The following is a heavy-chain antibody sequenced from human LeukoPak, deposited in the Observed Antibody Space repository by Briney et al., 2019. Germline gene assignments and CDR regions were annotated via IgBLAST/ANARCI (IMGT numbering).Heavy chain of an antibody. D-gene: IGHD1-26*01. CDR1: GYTFTSYD. Sequence: GASVKVSCKASGYTFTSYDINWVRQATGQGLEWMGWMNPNSGNTGYAQKFQGRVTMTEDTSTDTAYMELSSLRSEDTAVYYCATYYSGSYSYWGQGTLVTVSS. CDR3: ATYYSGSYSY. J-gene: IGHJ4*02. CDR2: MNPNSGNT. V-gene: IGHV1-8*01.